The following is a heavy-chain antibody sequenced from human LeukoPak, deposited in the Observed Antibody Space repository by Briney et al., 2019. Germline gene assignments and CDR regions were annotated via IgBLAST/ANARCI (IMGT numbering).Heavy chain of an antibody. J-gene: IGHJ4*02. Sequence: SETLSLTCAIYGGSFSGYYWSWILQPPGKGLEWIGEINRSGSTIYNPSLKSRVTISVDTSKNQFSLKLSSVTAADTAVYYCARQRYYGSGSYYKDWGQGTLVTVSS. V-gene: IGHV4-34*01. CDR3: ARQRYYGSGSYYKD. CDR1: GGSFSGYY. CDR2: INRSGST. D-gene: IGHD3-10*01.